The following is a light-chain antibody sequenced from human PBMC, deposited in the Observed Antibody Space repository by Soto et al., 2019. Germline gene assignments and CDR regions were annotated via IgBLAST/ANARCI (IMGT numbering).Light chain of an antibody. CDR2: DAS. CDR3: QQRSNSIS. J-gene: IGKJ3*01. V-gene: IGKV3-11*01. CDR1: QSVSSY. Sequence: EIVLTQSPATLSLSPGQIATLSCRASQSVSSYLAWYQQKRGQAPMLLIYDASNRATGIPARFSGSASGTDFTLTITGLAPEDFAVYYCQQRSNSISFGPGTKVDIK.